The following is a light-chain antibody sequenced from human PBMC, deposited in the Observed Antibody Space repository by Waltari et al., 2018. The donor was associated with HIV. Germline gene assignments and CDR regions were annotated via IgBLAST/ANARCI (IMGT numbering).Light chain of an antibody. CDR1: AMPNQH. CDR3: QSAEGSGTYWV. V-gene: IGLV3-25*03. CDR2: KDT. Sequence: SSELPQPPSVLVPPGQPARSTCPGAAMPNQHAYWYQQTPAQAPNLIIYKDTERPTGVPERFSGSPSGRTVSLTISGVQAEDEADYHCQSAEGSGTYWVFGGGTRLTVL. J-gene: IGLJ3*02.